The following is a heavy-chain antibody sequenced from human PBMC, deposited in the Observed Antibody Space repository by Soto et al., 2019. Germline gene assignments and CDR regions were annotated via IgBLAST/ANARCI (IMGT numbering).Heavy chain of an antibody. Sequence: QITLKESGPTLVKPTQTLTLTCTFSGLSLSTTGVGVGWIRQPPGKALEWLALIYWDDDKRYSPSLKSRLTITKDTSKNQVVLTMTNMDPVDTATHYCVQSRCGGDCLQSYSSHSYYGLDVW. D-gene: IGHD2-21*02. V-gene: IGHV2-5*02. J-gene: IGHJ6*01. CDR2: IYWDDDK. CDR1: GLSLSTTGVG. CDR3: VQSRCGGDCLQSYSSHSYYGLDV.